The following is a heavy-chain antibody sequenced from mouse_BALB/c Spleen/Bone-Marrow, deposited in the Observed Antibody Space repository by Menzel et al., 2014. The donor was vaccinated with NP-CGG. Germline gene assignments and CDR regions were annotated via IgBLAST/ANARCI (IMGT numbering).Heavy chain of an antibody. CDR3: AGGGWLRDAMDY. CDR2: IYPGNVNT. V-gene: IGHV1S56*01. Sequence: QVQLQQSGPELVKPGASVRISCKASGYTFTSYYIHWVKQRPGQGLEWIGWIYPGNVNTKYNEKFKGKATLTADKSSSTAYMQLSSLTSEDSAVYFCAGGGWLRDAMDYWGQGTSVTVSS. D-gene: IGHD2-2*01. J-gene: IGHJ4*01. CDR1: GYTFTSYY.